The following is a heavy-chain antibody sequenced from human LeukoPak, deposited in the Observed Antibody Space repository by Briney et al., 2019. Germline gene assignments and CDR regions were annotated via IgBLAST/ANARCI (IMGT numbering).Heavy chain of an antibody. CDR1: TRYFTNYW. Sequence: GGSLRLSCTASTRYFTNYWMHWVRQVPGEGLAWLSRIDRDGLKADYADAVRGRFTISRHNAKSTAYLQMDSLRVEDTAVYYCGTSRWSGVVDSWGQGTLVTVSS. V-gene: IGHV3-74*01. D-gene: IGHD3-3*01. CDR2: IDRDGLKA. CDR3: GTSRWSGVVDS. J-gene: IGHJ5*01.